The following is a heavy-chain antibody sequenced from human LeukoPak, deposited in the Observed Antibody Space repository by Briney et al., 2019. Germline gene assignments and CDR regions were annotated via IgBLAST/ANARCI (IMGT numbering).Heavy chain of an antibody. V-gene: IGHV3-9*03. CDR1: GFTFDDYA. CDR3: AKAQYSSGWYYFDY. D-gene: IGHD6-19*01. CDR2: ISWNSGSI. J-gene: IGHJ4*02. Sequence: QPGGSLRLSCAASGFTFDDYAMHWVRQAPGKGLEWVSGISWNSGSIGYADSVKGRFTISRDNAKNSLYLQMNSLRAEDMALYYCAKAQYSSGWYYFDYWGQGTLVTVSS.